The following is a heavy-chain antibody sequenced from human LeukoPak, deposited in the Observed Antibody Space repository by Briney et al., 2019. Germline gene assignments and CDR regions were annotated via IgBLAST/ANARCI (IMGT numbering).Heavy chain of an antibody. Sequence: GGSLRLSCAASGFTFSSYGMHWVRQAPGKGLEWVAFIRYDGSNKYYADSVKGRFTISRDNSKNTLYLQMNSLRAEDTAVYYCAKEEADIVVVPAVYYYYYMDVWGKGTTVTVSS. D-gene: IGHD2-2*01. CDR3: AKEEADIVVVPAVYYYYYMDV. J-gene: IGHJ6*03. CDR2: IRYDGSNK. CDR1: GFTFSSYG. V-gene: IGHV3-30*02.